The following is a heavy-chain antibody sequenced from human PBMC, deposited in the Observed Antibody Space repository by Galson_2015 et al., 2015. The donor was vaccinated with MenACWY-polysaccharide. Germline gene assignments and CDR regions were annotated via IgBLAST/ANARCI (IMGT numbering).Heavy chain of an antibody. CDR3: ARKDHGTGSMDV. Sequence: SGAEVKKPRESLKISCKASGYLFPSFAIGWVRQMPGKGLEWLGIIYPSDSDVKYNPSFQGQVTFSADRSTNTAYLQWSSLKASDSAMYYCARKDHGTGSMDVWGQGTTVTVSS. J-gene: IGHJ6*02. CDR1: GYLFPSFA. V-gene: IGHV5-51*01. D-gene: IGHD3-10*01. CDR2: IYPSDSDV.